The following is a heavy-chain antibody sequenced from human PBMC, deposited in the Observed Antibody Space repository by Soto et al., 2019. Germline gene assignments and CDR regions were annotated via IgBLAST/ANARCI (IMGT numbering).Heavy chain of an antibody. D-gene: IGHD2-2*01. Sequence: QVQLVQSGAEVKKPGSSVKVSCKASGGTFSSYAISWVRQAPGQGLEWMGGIIPIFGTANYAQKFQGRVTITADESTSTAYMELSSLRSEDTAVYYCARDEDIVVLPAAMRGGPYYYYGMDVWGQGTTVTVSS. J-gene: IGHJ6*02. CDR1: GGTFSSYA. V-gene: IGHV1-69*01. CDR3: ARDEDIVVLPAAMRGGPYYYYGMDV. CDR2: IIPIFGTA.